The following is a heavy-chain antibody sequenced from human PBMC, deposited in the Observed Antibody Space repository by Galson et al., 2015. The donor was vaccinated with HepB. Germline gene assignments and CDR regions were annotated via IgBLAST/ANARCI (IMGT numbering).Heavy chain of an antibody. CDR2: ISYDGSYK. CDR3: ARDRRDGYNEYYFDY. Sequence: LRLSCAASGFTFTSFAMHWVRQAPGKGLEWVAVISYDGSYKYYADSVKGRFTISRDNSKNTLYLQMSSLRADDTAVYFCARDRRDGYNEYYFDYWGQGTLVTVSS. J-gene: IGHJ4*02. D-gene: IGHD5-24*01. CDR1: GFTFTSFA. V-gene: IGHV3-30-3*01.